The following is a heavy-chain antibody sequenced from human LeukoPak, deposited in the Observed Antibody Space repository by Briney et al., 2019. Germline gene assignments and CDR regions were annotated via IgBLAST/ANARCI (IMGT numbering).Heavy chain of an antibody. Sequence: GGSLRLSCAASGFTFSSYGMHWVRQALGKGLEWVAFIRYDGSNKYYADSVKGRFTISRDNSKNTLYLQMNSLRAEDTAVYYCAKEGYYYDSSGYYRYFDYWGQGTLVTVSS. CDR3: AKEGYYYDSSGYYRYFDY. J-gene: IGHJ4*02. D-gene: IGHD3-22*01. CDR1: GFTFSSYG. V-gene: IGHV3-30*02. CDR2: IRYDGSNK.